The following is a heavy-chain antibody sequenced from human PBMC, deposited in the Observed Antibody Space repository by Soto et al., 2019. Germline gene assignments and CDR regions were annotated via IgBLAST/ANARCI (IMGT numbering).Heavy chain of an antibody. J-gene: IGHJ6*03. CDR3: ARDGRGYYGSGSAYYYMDV. V-gene: IGHV1-69*08. Sequence: QVQLVQSGAEVKKPGSSVKVSCKASGGTFSSYTISWVRQAPGQGLEWMGRIIPILGIANYAQKFQGRVTITADKATSTAYMELSSLRSEDTAVYYCARDGRGYYGSGSAYYYMDVWGKGTTVTVSS. D-gene: IGHD3-10*01. CDR2: IIPILGIA. CDR1: GGTFSSYT.